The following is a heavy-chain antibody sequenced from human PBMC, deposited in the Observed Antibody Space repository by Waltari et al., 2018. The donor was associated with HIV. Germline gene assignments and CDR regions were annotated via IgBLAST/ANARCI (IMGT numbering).Heavy chain of an antibody. V-gene: IGHV1-8*01. J-gene: IGHJ6*02. CDR2: MNPNSGNT. CDR3: ARSYDYGGNPIYYGMDV. CDR1: GYTFTSYD. D-gene: IGHD4-17*01. Sequence: QVQLVQSGAEVKKPVASVKVSCKASGYTFTSYDINWVRQATGQGLEWMGWMNPNSGNTGYAQKFQGRVTMTRNTSISTAYMELSSLRSEDTAVYYCARSYDYGGNPIYYGMDVWGQGTTVTVSS.